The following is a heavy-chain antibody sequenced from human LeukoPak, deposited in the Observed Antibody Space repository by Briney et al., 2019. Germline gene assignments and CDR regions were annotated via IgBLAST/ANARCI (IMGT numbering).Heavy chain of an antibody. CDR2: IYSGGST. D-gene: IGHD6-6*01. CDR1: GFTVSSNY. Sequence: GGSLRLSCAASGFTVSSNYMSWVRQAPGKGLEWVSVIYSGGSTYYADSVKGRFTISRDNSKNTLYLQMNSLRAEGTAVYYCAREGGSIAARGGDYYYMDVWGKGTTVTVSS. V-gene: IGHV3-66*02. CDR3: AREGGSIAARGGDYYYMDV. J-gene: IGHJ6*03.